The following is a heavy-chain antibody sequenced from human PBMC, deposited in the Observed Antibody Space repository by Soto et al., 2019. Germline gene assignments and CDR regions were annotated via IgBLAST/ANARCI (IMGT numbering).Heavy chain of an antibody. CDR1: GGYFRGYC. D-gene: IGHD3-22*01. CDR2: INHSGST. CDR3: ARGSDYYDSSGYRPDDAFDI. V-gene: IGHV4-34*01. J-gene: IGHJ3*02. Sequence: PSETLRLPCAVVGGYFRGYCWRLLRKTTRKGLEWIGEINHSGSTNYNPSLKSRVTISVDTSKNQFSLKLSSVTAADTAVYYCARGSDYYDSSGYRPDDAFDIWGQGTMVTVSS.